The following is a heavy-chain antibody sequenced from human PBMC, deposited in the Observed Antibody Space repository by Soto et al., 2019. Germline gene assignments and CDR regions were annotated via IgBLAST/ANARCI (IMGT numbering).Heavy chain of an antibody. CDR2: ISAYNGNT. V-gene: IGHV1-18*04. J-gene: IGHJ6*02. CDR3: ARLSIAVAGTSFYYYYYGMDV. D-gene: IGHD6-19*01. CDR1: GYTFTSYG. Sequence: SVKVSCKASGYTFTSYGISWVRQAPGQGLEWMGWISAYNGNTNYAQKLQGRVTMTTDTSTSTAYMELRSLRSDDTAVYYCARLSIAVAGTSFYYYYYGMDVWGQGTTVTVSS.